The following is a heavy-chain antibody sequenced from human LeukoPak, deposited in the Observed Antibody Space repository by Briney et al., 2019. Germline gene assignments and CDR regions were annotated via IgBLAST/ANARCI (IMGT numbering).Heavy chain of an antibody. J-gene: IGHJ3*02. D-gene: IGHD2-21*02. Sequence: ASVKVSCKVSGHTLTEVSMHWVRQAPGRGLEWMGGFEPENGEIIYAQKFQDRVTMSEDTSIDTLYMELRSLRSDDTAVYYCARGDRAFDIWGQGTMVTVSS. CDR3: ARGDRAFDI. CDR2: FEPENGEI. CDR1: GHTLTEVS. V-gene: IGHV1-24*01.